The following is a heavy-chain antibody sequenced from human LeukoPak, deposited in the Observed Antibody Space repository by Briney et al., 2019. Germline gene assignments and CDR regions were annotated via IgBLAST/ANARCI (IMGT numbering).Heavy chain of an antibody. J-gene: IGHJ4*02. D-gene: IGHD3-22*01. CDR1: GFSFSSYA. CDR2: FSGHTGDT. V-gene: IGHV3-23*01. CDR3: AKDPGTHYYDSSYYTG. Sequence: PGGSLRLSCAASGFSFSSYAMSWVRQVPGKGLEWISSFSGHTGDTYYADSVKGRFTISRDNSKNTLYLQMNSLRAEDTALYYCAKDPGTHYYDSSYYTGWGQGTLVTVSS.